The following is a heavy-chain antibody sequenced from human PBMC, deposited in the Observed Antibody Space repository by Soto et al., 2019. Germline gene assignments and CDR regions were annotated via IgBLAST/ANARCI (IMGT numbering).Heavy chain of an antibody. V-gene: IGHV1-18*01. J-gene: IGHJ4*02. D-gene: IGHD5-18*01. CDR2: ISAYNGNT. Sequence: GASVKVSCKASGYTFTSYGISWVRQAPGQGLEWMGWISAYNGNTNYAQKLQGRVTMTTDTSTSTAYMELRSLRSDDTAVYYCARDFRGTAMVTYISDYWGQGTLVTVS. CDR1: GYTFTSYG. CDR3: ARDFRGTAMVTYISDY.